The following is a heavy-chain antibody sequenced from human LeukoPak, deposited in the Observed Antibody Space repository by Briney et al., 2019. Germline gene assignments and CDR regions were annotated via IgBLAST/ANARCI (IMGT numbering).Heavy chain of an antibody. CDR1: TFSFSAYG. CDR3: AKDHGSYCSGGNCYGMNV. J-gene: IGHJ6*02. V-gene: IGHV3-30*18. CDR2: ISDDGSKK. Sequence: GTSLRLSCAASTFSFSAYGVHWVRRAPGKGLEWVAVISDDGSKKYYGDSVKGRFTISRDNSKNTLYLQLSSLRVEDTAVYYCAKDHGSYCSGGNCYGMNVWGQGTTVTVSS. D-gene: IGHD2-15*01.